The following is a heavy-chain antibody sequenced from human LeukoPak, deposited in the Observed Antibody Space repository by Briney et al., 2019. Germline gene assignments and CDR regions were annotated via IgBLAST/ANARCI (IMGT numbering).Heavy chain of an antibody. CDR3: AKDYSNNLMVRGTIIDY. CDR1: GFTFSSYG. V-gene: IGHV3-30*02. Sequence: PGGSLRLSCAASGFTFSSYGMHWVRQAPGKRLEWVAFIRYDGSNKYYADSVKGRFTISRDNSKNTLYLQMNSLRAEDTAVYYCAKDYSNNLMVRGTIIDYWGQGTLVTVSS. J-gene: IGHJ4*02. D-gene: IGHD3-10*01. CDR2: IRYDGSNK.